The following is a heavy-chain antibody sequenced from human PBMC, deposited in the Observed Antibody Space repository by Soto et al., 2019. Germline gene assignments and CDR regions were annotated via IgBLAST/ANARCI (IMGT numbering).Heavy chain of an antibody. V-gene: IGHV4-34*01. CDR3: ARGRGWVAARPYYYYGMDV. J-gene: IGHJ6*02. Sequence: SETLSLTCAVYGGSFSGYYWSWIRQPPGKGLEWIGEINHSGSTNYNPSLKSRVTISVDMSKNQFSLKLSSVTAADTAVYYCARGRGWVAARPYYYYGMDVWGQGTTVTVSS. CDR2: INHSGST. CDR1: GGSFSGYY. D-gene: IGHD6-6*01.